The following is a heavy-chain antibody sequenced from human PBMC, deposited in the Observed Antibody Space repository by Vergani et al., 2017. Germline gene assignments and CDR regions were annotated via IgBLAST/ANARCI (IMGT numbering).Heavy chain of an antibody. Sequence: QVQLQESGPGLVKPSETLSLTCTVSGGSISSYYWSWIRQPPGKGLEWIGYIYYSGSTNYNPSLKSRVTISVDTSKNQFSLELSSVTAGDTAVYYCARGLPGGLALDIWGQGTMVTVSS. CDR3: ARGLPGGLALDI. CDR2: IYYSGST. CDR1: GGSISSYY. V-gene: IGHV4-59*01. J-gene: IGHJ3*02.